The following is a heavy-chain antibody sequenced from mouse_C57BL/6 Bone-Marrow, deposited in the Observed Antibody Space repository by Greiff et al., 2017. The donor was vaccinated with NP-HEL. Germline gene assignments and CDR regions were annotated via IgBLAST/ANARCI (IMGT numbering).Heavy chain of an antibody. J-gene: IGHJ2*01. CDR2: IDPSDSYT. Sequence: QVQLQQPGAELVKPGASVKLSCKASGYTFTSYWMQWVKQRPGQGLEWIGEIDPSDSYTNYNQKFKGKATLTVDTSSSTAYMQLSSLTSEDSAVYYWERRGVRDYFDYWGQGTTLTVSS. V-gene: IGHV1-50*01. CDR1: GYTFTSYW. CDR3: ERRGVRDYFDY. D-gene: IGHD2-2*01.